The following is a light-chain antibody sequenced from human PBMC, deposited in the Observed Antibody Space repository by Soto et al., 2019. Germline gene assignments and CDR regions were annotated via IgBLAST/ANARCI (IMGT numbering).Light chain of an antibody. Sequence: EIVLTQSPATLSLSPGERATLSCRASQSVSSYLAWYQQKPGQAPRLLIYEASNRATGIPPRFSGSGSGTDFTLTISSLEPEDFATYYCQQYYNLFSFGGGTKVEIK. J-gene: IGKJ4*01. V-gene: IGKV3-11*01. CDR1: QSVSSY. CDR2: EAS. CDR3: QQYYNLFS.